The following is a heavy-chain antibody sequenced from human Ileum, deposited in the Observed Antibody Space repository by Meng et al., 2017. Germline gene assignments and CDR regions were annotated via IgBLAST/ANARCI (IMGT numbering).Heavy chain of an antibody. CDR1: GDTFTSYY. V-gene: IGHV1-46*01. J-gene: IGHJ4*02. CDR2: IRPSGGIT. D-gene: IGHD1-14*01. Sequence: ASVMVFCKASGDTFTSYYIHWVLQAPGQGLEYMGIIRPSGGITSYAQKFQGRVTMTRDTSTSTVYMEVNSLRSEDTAVYYCSRESPETFNFDYWGQGTLVTVSS. CDR3: SRESPETFNFDY.